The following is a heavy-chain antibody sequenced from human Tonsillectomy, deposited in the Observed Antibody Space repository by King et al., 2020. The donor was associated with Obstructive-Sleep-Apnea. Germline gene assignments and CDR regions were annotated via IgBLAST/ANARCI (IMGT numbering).Heavy chain of an antibody. CDR1: GFSISTGYY. CDR3: ARSIVEMGGFDS. Sequence: QLQESGPGLVKPSETLSLTCTVSGFSISTGYYWGWLRQPPGQGLEWIGSFWQSGNTYYNPSLKSRVTISVDTSKNQFSLKLSPVTAADTAIYYCARSIVEMGGFDSWGQGTLVAVSS. J-gene: IGHJ4*02. D-gene: IGHD5-24*01. CDR2: FWQSGNT. V-gene: IGHV4-38-2*02.